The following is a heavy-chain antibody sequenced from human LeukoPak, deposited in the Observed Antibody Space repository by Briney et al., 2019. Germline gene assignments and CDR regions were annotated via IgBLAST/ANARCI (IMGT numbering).Heavy chain of an antibody. CDR1: GRSMSTYY. Sequence: SETLSLTCSVSGRSMSTYYWRWIRQPAGKGLEWIAQIHTSGSTNFNPSLKSRVSISMDTPNNQSSLMISSVTAADTAIYYCAGRGLSTGWTFDYWGHGTLVTVSS. CDR3: AGRGLSTGWTFDY. D-gene: IGHD6-19*01. CDR2: IHTSGST. J-gene: IGHJ4*01. V-gene: IGHV4-4*07.